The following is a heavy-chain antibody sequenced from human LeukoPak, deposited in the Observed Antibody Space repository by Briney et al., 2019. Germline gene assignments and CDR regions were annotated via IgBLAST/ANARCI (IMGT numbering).Heavy chain of an antibody. CDR2: MYYSGSN. Sequence: SETLSLTCTVSGGSISSSSYYWGWVRQPPGKGLGWIGCMYYSGSNYYNPSLKSRVTLSVDTSKNQSSLTLSSVTAADTAVYYSARGRGEGRGIAMVRGVRAPSYNWFDPWGHGTQVTVSS. J-gene: IGHJ5*02. V-gene: IGHV4-39*07. D-gene: IGHD3-10*01. CDR1: GGSISSSSYY. CDR3: ARGRGEGRGIAMVRGVRAPSYNWFDP.